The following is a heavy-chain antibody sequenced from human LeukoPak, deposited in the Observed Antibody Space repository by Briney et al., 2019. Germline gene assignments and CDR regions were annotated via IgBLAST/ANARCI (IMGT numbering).Heavy chain of an antibody. CDR2: KGNSAGDT. D-gene: IGHD6-19*01. Sequence: GGSLRLSCAAAGFTFSNYGMCWVRQPPGKGLEWVSCKGNSAGDTFYAESVRGRFTIPRDNSRNTLFLEMNSLRVEDTAIYYCAKRGGESGGWGFFDYWGPGALVTVSS. CDR1: GFTFSNYG. V-gene: IGHV3-23*01. J-gene: IGHJ4*02. CDR3: AKRGGESGGWGFFDY.